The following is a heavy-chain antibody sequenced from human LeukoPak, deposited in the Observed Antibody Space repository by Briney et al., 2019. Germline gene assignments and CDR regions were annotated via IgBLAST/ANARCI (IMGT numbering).Heavy chain of an antibody. CDR2: INPNSGGT. J-gene: IGHJ1*01. D-gene: IGHD6-13*01. V-gene: IGHV1-2*02. CDR1: RYTFTGYY. Sequence: GASVKVSCKASRYTFTGYYIHWVRQPPGQGLEWMGWINPNSGGTNYAQKFQGRVTMTRDTSINTAYMELSRLRSDDTAVYYCARAVAAAGTGAEYFQHWGQGTLVTVSS. CDR3: ARAVAAAGTGAEYFQH.